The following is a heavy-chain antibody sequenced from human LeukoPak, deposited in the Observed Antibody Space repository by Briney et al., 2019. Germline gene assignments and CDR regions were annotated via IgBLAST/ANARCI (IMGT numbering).Heavy chain of an antibody. CDR1: GGSISSGSYY. J-gene: IGHJ5*02. Sequence: PSQTLSLTCAVSGGSISSGSYYWSWIRQPAGKGLEWIGRIYTSGSTNYNPSLKSRVTISVDTSKNQFSLKLSSVTAADTAVYYCARGIIGLVTGLIWFDPWGQGTLVTVSS. CDR2: IYTSGST. V-gene: IGHV4-61*02. D-gene: IGHD3/OR15-3a*01. CDR3: ARGIIGLVTGLIWFDP.